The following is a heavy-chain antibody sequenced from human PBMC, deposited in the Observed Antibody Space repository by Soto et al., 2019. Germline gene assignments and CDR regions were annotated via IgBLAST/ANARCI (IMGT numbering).Heavy chain of an antibody. CDR2: IYYSGST. CDR3: ARREVRTSDWFDP. J-gene: IGHJ5*02. CDR1: GGSISSYY. D-gene: IGHD3-10*01. V-gene: IGHV4-59*08. Sequence: SETLSLTCTVSGGSISSYYWSWIRQPPGKGLEWIGYIYYSGSTNYNPSLKSRVTISVDTSKNQFSLKLSSVTAADTAVYYCARREVRTSDWFDPWGQGTLVTVSS.